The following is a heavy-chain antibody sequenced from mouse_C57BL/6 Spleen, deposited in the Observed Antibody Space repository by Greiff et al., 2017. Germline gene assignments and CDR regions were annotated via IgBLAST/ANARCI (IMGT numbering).Heavy chain of an antibody. CDR2: IYPRSGNT. CDR1: GYTFTRYG. V-gene: IGHV1-81*01. Sequence: QVQLQQSGAELARPGASVKLSCKASGYTFTRYGISWVKQRTGQGLEWIGEIYPRSGNTYYNEKFTGTAPLTASKSSSTAYMELRSLTSEDSAVYFGARDGITTVELQSMGTAWFAYWGQGTLVTVSA. J-gene: IGHJ3*01. D-gene: IGHD1-1*01. CDR3: ARDGITTVELQSMGTAWFAY.